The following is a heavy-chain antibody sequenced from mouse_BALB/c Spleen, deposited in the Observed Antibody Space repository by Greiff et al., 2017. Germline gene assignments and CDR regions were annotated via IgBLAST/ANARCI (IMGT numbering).Heavy chain of an antibody. J-gene: IGHJ4*01. CDR2: ISTYYGDA. CDR3: ARGDTTVVASYYAMDY. D-gene: IGHD1-1*01. Sequence: QVQLQQSGAELVRPGVSVKISCKGSGYTFTDYAMHWVKQSHAKSLEWIGVISTYYGDASYNQKFKGKATMTVDKSSSTAYMELARLTSEDSAIYYCARGDTTVVASYYAMDYWGQGTSVTVSS. CDR1: GYTFTDYA. V-gene: IGHV1S137*01.